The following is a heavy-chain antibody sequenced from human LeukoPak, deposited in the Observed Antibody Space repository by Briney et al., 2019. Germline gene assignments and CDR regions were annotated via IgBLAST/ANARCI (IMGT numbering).Heavy chain of an antibody. V-gene: IGHV1-69*04. J-gene: IGHJ4*02. Sequence: GSSVRVSCRASGGTSNSHAISWVRQAPGQGLEWMGRIIPNLGTTNRAQNFQGRVTLTADKSTNTAYMELTSLTSDDTAVYYCATTNYGGGYQWGDFFDFWGQGTLVTVSS. D-gene: IGHD3-22*01. CDR2: IIPNLGTT. CDR1: GGTSNSHA. CDR3: ATTNYGGGYQWGDFFDF.